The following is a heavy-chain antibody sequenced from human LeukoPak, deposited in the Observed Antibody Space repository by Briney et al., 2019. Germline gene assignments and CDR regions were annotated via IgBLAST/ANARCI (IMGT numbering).Heavy chain of an antibody. D-gene: IGHD1-26*01. CDR3: TRVDGYYPFQY. Sequence: GGSLRLSCAASGFTFTRYWMHWVRQVPGKGLVWVSRINNDGGSTAYADSVKGRFTISRDNAKNTLYLQMNSLRAEDTAVYYCTRVDGYYPFQYWGQGTLVTVSS. V-gene: IGHV3-74*01. CDR1: GFTFTRYW. J-gene: IGHJ4*02. CDR2: INNDGGST.